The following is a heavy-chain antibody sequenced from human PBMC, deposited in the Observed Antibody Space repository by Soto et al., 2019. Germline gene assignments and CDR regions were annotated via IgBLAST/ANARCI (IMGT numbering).Heavy chain of an antibody. CDR3: ARGIAAAAARGMDV. CDR2: INPNSGGT. J-gene: IGHJ6*02. D-gene: IGHD6-13*01. Sequence: ASVKVSCKASGYTFTSYYMHWVRQAPGQGLEWMGMINPNSGGTNYAQKFQGWVTMTRDTSISTAYMELSRLRSDDTAVYYCARGIAAAAARGMDVWGQGTTVTVSS. V-gene: IGHV1-2*04. CDR1: GYTFTSYY.